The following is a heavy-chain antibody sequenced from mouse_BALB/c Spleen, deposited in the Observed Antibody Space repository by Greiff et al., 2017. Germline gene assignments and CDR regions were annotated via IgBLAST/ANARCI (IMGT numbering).Heavy chain of an antibody. Sequence: EVQLVESGGGLVKPGGSLKLSCAASGFTFSSYAMSWVRQSPEKRLEWVAEISSGGSYTYYPDTVTGRFTISRDNAKNTLYLEMSSLRSEDTAMYYCARAGTPYYFDYWGQGTTLTVSS. CDR1: GFTFSSYA. J-gene: IGHJ2*01. CDR3: ARAGTPYYFDY. CDR2: ISSGGSYT. V-gene: IGHV5-9-4*01. D-gene: IGHD4-1*01.